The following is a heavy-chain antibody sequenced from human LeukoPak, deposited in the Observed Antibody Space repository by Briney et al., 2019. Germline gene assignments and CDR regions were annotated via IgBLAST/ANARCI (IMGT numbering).Heavy chain of an antibody. CDR2: ISYSGST. V-gene: IGHV4-59*08. Sequence: SETLSLTCTVSGGSISGYYWSWIRQPPGKGLECIGYISYSGSTYYNTSLKSRLTISVDTSKNQFSLKYDSVTAADTAVYYCARLIAVAGTLSFFDYWGQGIPVTVSS. J-gene: IGHJ4*02. CDR1: GGSISGYY. D-gene: IGHD6-19*01. CDR3: ARLIAVAGTLSFFDY.